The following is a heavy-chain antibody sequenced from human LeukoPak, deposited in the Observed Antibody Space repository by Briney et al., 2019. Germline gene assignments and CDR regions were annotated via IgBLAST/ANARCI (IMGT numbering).Heavy chain of an antibody. D-gene: IGHD2/OR15-2a*01. CDR3: ATEIGGGPYYFDS. J-gene: IGHJ4*02. CDR1: GGTFSNYA. Sequence: SSVKVSCKASGGTFSNYAITWVRQAPGQGFEFMGRIVPILDITNYAQNFQGRVTITADRSTTTAYMELSSLRSDDTAIYYCATEIGGGPYYFDSWGQGTLVTVSS. CDR2: IVPILDIT. V-gene: IGHV1-69*04.